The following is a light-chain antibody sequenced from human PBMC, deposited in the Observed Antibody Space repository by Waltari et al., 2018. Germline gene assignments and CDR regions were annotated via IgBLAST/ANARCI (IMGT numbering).Light chain of an antibody. J-gene: IGLJ2*01. CDR3: QSYDSSLSGVI. CDR2: GNN. CDR1: SSNIGAGYD. V-gene: IGLV1-40*01. Sequence: QSVLTQPPSVSGAPGQRITICTGTSSNIGAGYDVHWYLQLPGTAPKLLILGNNNRPSGVPDRFSASKSDTSASLAITGLQAEDEADYYCQSYDSSLSGVIFGGGTKLTVL.